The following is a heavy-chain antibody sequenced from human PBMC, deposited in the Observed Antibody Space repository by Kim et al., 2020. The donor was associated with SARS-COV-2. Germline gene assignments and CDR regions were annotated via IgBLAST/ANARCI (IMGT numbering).Heavy chain of an antibody. Sequence: SLKSRVTISVDTSKNQFSLKLSSVTAADTAVYYCARTNYDSSGYYSGVDYWGQGTLVTVSS. V-gene: IGHV4-39*01. CDR3: ARTNYDSSGYYSGVDY. J-gene: IGHJ4*02. D-gene: IGHD3-22*01.